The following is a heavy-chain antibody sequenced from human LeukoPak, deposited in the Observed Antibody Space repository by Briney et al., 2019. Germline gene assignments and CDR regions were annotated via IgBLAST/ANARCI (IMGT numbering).Heavy chain of an antibody. D-gene: IGHD3-3*01. CDR3: ARVTIFGVVIVDY. J-gene: IGHJ4*02. CDR2: ISAYNGNT. Sequence: ASVKVSCKASGYTFTIYGINWVRQAPGQGLEWRGWISAYNGNTKYAQKLQGRVTMTTDTSTSTAYMELRTLRSDDTAVYYCARVTIFGVVIVDYWGQGTLVTVSS. V-gene: IGHV1-18*01. CDR1: GYTFTIYG.